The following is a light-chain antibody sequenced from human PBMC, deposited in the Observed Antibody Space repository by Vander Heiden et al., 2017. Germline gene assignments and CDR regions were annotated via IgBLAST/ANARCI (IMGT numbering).Light chain of an antibody. CDR1: QSLLHRDGKTY. Sequence: DVVLTQTPLSLSVTPGQPASISCKSSQSLLHRDGKTYLYWYLQKPGQPPQVLIYEVSNRLSGVPERFSGSGSGTDFTLRISRVEAEDVGVYYCMQSKEVPRTFGQGTKLEIK. CDR2: EVS. CDR3: MQSKEVPRT. V-gene: IGKV2D-29*01. J-gene: IGKJ2*02.